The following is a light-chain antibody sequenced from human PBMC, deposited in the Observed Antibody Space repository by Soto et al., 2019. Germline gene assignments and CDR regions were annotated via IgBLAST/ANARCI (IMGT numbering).Light chain of an antibody. Sequence: DIQMTQSPSSLSASVGDRVTITCQASQDISNYLNWYQQKPGKAPKPLIYAASTLQSGVPSRFSGSGSGTEFTLTVSSLQPDDFATFYCQQFHSFPWTFGQGTKVDIK. CDR2: AAS. CDR3: QQFHSFPWT. V-gene: IGKV1-16*01. CDR1: QDISNY. J-gene: IGKJ1*01.